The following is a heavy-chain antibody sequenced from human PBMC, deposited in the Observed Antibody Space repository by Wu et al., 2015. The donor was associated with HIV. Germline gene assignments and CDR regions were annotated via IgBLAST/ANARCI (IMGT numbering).Heavy chain of an antibody. CDR2: TIPVFGTT. D-gene: IGHD3-22*01. Sequence: QVQLVQSGAEVKKPGSSVKVSCKASGDTFNNYAVSWVRQAPGQGLEWMAGTIPVFGTTNYAQKFQGRVAISADESTDTAYMELSRLTYEDTAVYFCARYGIKFDGSGYYMTPETDWGQGTLVTVSS. V-gene: IGHV1-69*12. CDR1: GDTFNNYA. CDR3: ARYGIKFDGSGYYMTPETD. J-gene: IGHJ4*02.